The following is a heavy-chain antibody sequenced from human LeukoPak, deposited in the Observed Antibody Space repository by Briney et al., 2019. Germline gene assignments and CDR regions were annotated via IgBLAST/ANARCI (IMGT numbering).Heavy chain of an antibody. J-gene: IGHJ4*02. V-gene: IGHV3-43*02. CDR2: ISADGGST. CDR3: AKESGKFDY. Sequence: GGSLRLSCVASGLNFDDSAMHWVRQAPGKSLEWVTLISADGGSTFSADSVKGRFSISRDNSKNSLYLQMNSLRSEDTAMYYCAKESGKFDYWGQGTLVAVSS. CDR1: GLNFDDSA.